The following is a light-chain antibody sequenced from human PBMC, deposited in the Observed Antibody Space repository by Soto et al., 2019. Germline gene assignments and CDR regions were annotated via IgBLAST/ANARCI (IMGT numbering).Light chain of an antibody. J-gene: IGKJ4*01. CDR1: QSLLSSSDNSNY. V-gene: IGKV4-1*01. CDR2: WAS. CDR3: QTYYRVPLT. Sequence: DVVMTQSPDSLALFLGERATINCNSSQSLLSSSDNSNYLAWFQQKVGQPPKLFIRWASTRESVVPDRFSASASAADFTLTLNSTQAEDVAVYSCQTYYRVPLTFGGGTKVELK.